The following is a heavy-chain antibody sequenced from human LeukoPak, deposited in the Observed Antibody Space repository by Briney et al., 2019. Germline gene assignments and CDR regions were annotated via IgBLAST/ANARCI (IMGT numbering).Heavy chain of an antibody. V-gene: IGHV4-59*01. Sequence: PGGSLRLSCAASGFTFSSYSMNWVRQPPGKGLEWIGCIYYSGSTNYNPSLKSRVTISVDTSKNQFSLKLSSVTAADTAVYYCAALHDYSNYADYWGQGTLVTVSS. J-gene: IGHJ4*02. CDR2: IYYSGST. CDR1: GFTFSSYS. D-gene: IGHD4-4*01. CDR3: AALHDYSNYADY.